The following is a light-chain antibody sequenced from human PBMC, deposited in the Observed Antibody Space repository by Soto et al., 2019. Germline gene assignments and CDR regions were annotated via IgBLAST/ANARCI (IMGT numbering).Light chain of an antibody. CDR2: DVA. J-gene: IGLJ1*01. CDR3: VSYTSSTTYV. CDR1: SSVVGGSNF. Sequence: QSVLTQPASVSDSPGQSITISCTGTSSVVGGSNFVSWYQQHPGKPPKLIIYDVANRPSGVSNRFSGSKSGSTASLIISRLQTEDEADYYCVSYTSSTTYVFGTGTKLTVL. V-gene: IGLV2-14*03.